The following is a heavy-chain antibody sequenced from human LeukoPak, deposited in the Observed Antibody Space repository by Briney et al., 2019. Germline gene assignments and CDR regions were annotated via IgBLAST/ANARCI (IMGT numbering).Heavy chain of an antibody. CDR3: ARLRGYSYGYGDY. CDR1: GFTFSSDW. Sequence: GGSLRLSCAASGFTFSSDWMHWVRQAPGKGLVWVSRINDDGRNIGYADSVKGRFTISRDNAKNSLYLQMVSLRAEDTAVYYCARLRGYSYGYGDYWGQGTLVTVSS. CDR2: INDDGRNI. D-gene: IGHD5-18*01. J-gene: IGHJ4*02. V-gene: IGHV3-74*01.